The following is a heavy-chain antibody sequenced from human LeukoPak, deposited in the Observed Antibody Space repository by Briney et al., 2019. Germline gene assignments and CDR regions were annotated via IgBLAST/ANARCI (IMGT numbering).Heavy chain of an antibody. D-gene: IGHD5-24*01. CDR3: ARGDGYNTEYFQH. CDR2: ITPNSGGT. Sequence: ASVTVSCKASGYTFTGYYMHWVRQAPGQGLEWMGWITPNSGGTNYAQKFQGRVTMTRDTSISTAYMELSRLRSDDTAVYYCARGDGYNTEYFQHWDQGTLVTVSS. V-gene: IGHV1-2*02. CDR1: GYTFTGYY. J-gene: IGHJ1*01.